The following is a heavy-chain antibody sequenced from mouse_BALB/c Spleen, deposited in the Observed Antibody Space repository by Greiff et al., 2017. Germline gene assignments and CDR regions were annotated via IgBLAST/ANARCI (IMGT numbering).Heavy chain of an antibody. Sequence: EVQRVESGPGLVKPSQSLSLTCTVTGYSITSDYAWNWIRQFPGNKLEWMGYISYSGSTSYNPSLKSRISITRDTSKNQFFLQLNSVTTEDTATYYCARGEGDYWGQGTTLTVSS. CDR2: ISYSGST. J-gene: IGHJ2*01. CDR3: ARGEGDY. V-gene: IGHV3-2*02. CDR1: GYSITSDYA.